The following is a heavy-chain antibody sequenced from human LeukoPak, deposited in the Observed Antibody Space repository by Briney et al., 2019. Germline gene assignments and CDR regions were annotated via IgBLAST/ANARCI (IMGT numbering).Heavy chain of an antibody. CDR2: ISSSSSTI. J-gene: IGHJ5*02. V-gene: IGHV3-48*01. CDR3: ARDFAVTTFYWFDP. D-gene: IGHD2/OR15-2a*01. CDR1: GFTFSSYS. Sequence: GGSLRLSCAASGFTFSSYSMNWVRQASGKGLEWVSYISSSSSTIYYADSVKGRFTISRDNAKNSLYLQMNSLRAEDTAVYYCARDFAVTTFYWFDPWGQGTLVTVSS.